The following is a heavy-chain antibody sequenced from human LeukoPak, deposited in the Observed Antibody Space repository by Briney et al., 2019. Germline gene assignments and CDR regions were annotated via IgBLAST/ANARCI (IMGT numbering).Heavy chain of an antibody. CDR1: GGSFSGYY. CDR3: ARRGVGATPVGY. J-gene: IGHJ4*02. D-gene: IGHD1-26*01. Sequence: SETLSLTCAVYGGSFSGYYWSWIRQPPGKGLEWIGEINHSGSTNYNPSLKSRVTISVDTSKNQFSLKLSSVTAADTAVYYCARRGVGATPVGYWGQGTLVTVSS. V-gene: IGHV4-34*01. CDR2: INHSGST.